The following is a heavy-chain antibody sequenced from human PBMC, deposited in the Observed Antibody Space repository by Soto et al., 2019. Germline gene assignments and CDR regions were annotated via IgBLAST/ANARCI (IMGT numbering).Heavy chain of an antibody. Sequence: ASDTVSCKDSVYTFTGHYIHWVRQAPEQGPEWMGEIGPEGGATRYAQKFQGRVTMTRDMSITTVYMELNNLSADDTAVYYCGRGRSGQIVVFYWGQGTPVTVSS. CDR1: VYTFTGHY. CDR3: GRGRSGQIVVFY. J-gene: IGHJ4*02. CDR2: IGPEGGAT. D-gene: IGHD5-12*01. V-gene: IGHV1-2*02.